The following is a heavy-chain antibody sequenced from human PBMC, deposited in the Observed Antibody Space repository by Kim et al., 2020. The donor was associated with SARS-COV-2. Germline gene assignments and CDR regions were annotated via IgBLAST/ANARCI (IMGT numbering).Heavy chain of an antibody. Sequence: GGSLRLSCAASGFTFSSYSMSWVRQAPGKGLEWVADIKHDGSEKYFVDSVKGRFTISRDNAKNSLYLQMNSLGAEDTAVYYCARDAAAPYYYYYGRDVWG. CDR2: IKHDGSEK. V-gene: IGHV3-7*01. D-gene: IGHD2-15*01. CDR1: GFTFSSYS. J-gene: IGHJ6*01. CDR3: ARDAAAPYYYYYGRDV.